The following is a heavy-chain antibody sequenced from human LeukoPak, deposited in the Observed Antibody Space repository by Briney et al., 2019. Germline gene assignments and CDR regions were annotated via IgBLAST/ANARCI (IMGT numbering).Heavy chain of an antibody. CDR2: IYTSGST. CDR1: GGSISSYY. Sequence: SETLSLTCTVSGGSISSYYWSWIRQPVGKGLEWIGRIYTSGSTNYNPSLKSRVTMSVDTSKNQFSLKLSSVTAADTAVYYCARNPLTGSTGEFDYWGQGTLDTVSS. V-gene: IGHV4-4*07. CDR3: ARNPLTGSTGEFDY. J-gene: IGHJ4*02. D-gene: IGHD3-9*01.